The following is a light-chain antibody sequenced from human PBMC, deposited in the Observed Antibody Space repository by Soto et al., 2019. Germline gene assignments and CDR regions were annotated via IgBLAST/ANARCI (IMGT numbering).Light chain of an antibody. CDR2: DAS. CDR1: QTISSN. CDR3: QQYNNWPTWT. Sequence: EIALTQSPAILSVSPGERATLSCRASQTISSNLAWYQQKPGQPPRLLIYDASTRATGIPARFSGSGSGTEFTLSITSLQSEDFAVYFCQQYNNWPTWTFGQGTKVDI. V-gene: IGKV3-15*01. J-gene: IGKJ1*01.